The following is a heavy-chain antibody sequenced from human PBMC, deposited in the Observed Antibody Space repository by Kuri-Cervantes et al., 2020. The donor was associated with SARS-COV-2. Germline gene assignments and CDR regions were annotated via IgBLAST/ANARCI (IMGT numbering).Heavy chain of an antibody. J-gene: IGHJ6*02. CDR2: IGSSSSII. Sequence: GGSLRLSCTASGFTFNNYAMNWVRQAPGKGLEWVSYIGSSSSIIYYADSMKGRFTISRDNAKNSLSLQMNSLRAEDTAVYYCARERYYSGHYGMDVWGQGTTVTVSS. CDR3: ARERYYSGHYGMDV. D-gene: IGHD3-10*01. V-gene: IGHV3-48*01. CDR1: GFTFNNYA.